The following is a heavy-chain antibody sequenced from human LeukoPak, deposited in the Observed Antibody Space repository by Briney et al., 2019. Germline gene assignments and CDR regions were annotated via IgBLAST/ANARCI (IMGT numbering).Heavy chain of an antibody. V-gene: IGHV3-21*01. D-gene: IGHD2-15*01. Sequence: PGGSLRLSCAASRFTFSSYKVNWVRQAPGKGLEWVSSISSSSSYIYYADSVKGRFTISRDNARNSLYLQMNSLRAGDTAVYYCARESGSGEFDYWGQGTPVTVSS. CDR2: ISSSSSYI. J-gene: IGHJ4*02. CDR1: RFTFSSYK. CDR3: ARESGSGEFDY.